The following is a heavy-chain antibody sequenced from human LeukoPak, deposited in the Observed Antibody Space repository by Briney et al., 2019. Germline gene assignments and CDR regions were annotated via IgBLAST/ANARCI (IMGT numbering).Heavy chain of an antibody. V-gene: IGHV1-2*02. J-gene: IGHJ5*02. CDR2: INPNSGDT. D-gene: IGHD3-10*01. Sequence: GASVKVSCKASGYTFTGYYIHWVRQAPGQGLECVGWINPNSGDTSYAQKFQGRVTMTRDTSISTAYMELSRLRSDDTAVYYCARGGSGSYFSWLDPWGQGTLVTVSS. CDR1: GYTFTGYY. CDR3: ARGGSGSYFSWLDP.